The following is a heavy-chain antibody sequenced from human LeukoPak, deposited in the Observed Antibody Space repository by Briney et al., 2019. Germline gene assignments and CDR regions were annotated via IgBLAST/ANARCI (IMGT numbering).Heavy chain of an antibody. CDR3: ARVIRSTTEYYYYMDV. D-gene: IGHD4-17*01. CDR1: GGTFSSYA. Sequence: GASVKVSCKASGGTFSSYAISWVRQAPGQGLEWMGGIIPIFGTANYAQKFQGRVTITADESTSTAYMELSSLRSEDTAVYYCARVIRSTTEYYYYMDVWGTGTTVTVSS. CDR2: IIPIFGTA. V-gene: IGHV1-69*13. J-gene: IGHJ6*03.